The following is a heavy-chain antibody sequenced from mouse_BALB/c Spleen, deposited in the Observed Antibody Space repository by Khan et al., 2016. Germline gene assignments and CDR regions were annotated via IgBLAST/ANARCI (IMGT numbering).Heavy chain of an antibody. Sequence: EVQLLESGPDLVKPSQSLSLTCTVTGYSITSGYSCRLIRQFPGDKLGWTCYIHYSGSTNYNPSLKSRISISRDTSTNQFFLQLKSVTTEDTATYDCARYGYYAMDYWGQGTSVTVSS. V-gene: IGHV3-1*02. CDR3: ARYGYYAMDY. J-gene: IGHJ4*01. CDR2: IHYSGST. CDR1: GYSITSGYS. D-gene: IGHD2-10*02.